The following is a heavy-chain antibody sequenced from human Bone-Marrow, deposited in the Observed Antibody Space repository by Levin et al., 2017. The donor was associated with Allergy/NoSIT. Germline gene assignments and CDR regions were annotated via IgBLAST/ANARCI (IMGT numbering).Heavy chain of an antibody. V-gene: IGHV3-30-3*01. J-gene: IGHJ4*02. CDR2: VTYDGNTK. CDR1: GFAFRTYA. CDR3: AREDRVDAYYFFYY. D-gene: IGHD5-24*01. Sequence: GGSLRLSCAASGFAFRTYAMHWVRRAPGKGLEWLAVVTYDGNTKYYADSVKGRFTISRDNSKKTLYLQMSSLRAEDTALYFCAREDRVDAYYFFYYWGQGTLVTVSS.